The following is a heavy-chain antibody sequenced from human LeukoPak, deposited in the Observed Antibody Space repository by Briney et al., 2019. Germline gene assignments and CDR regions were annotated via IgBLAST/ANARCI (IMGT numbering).Heavy chain of an antibody. CDR1: GFTFSSYA. V-gene: IGHV3-23*01. Sequence: GGSLRLSCAASGFTFSSYAMSWVRQAPGKGLEWVSAISGSGGSTYYADSVKGRFTISRDNSKNTLYLQMNSLRAEDTAVYYCAKAGTYSGYNIYFDYWGQGTLVTVSS. CDR2: ISGSGGST. J-gene: IGHJ4*02. D-gene: IGHD5-12*01. CDR3: AKAGTYSGYNIYFDY.